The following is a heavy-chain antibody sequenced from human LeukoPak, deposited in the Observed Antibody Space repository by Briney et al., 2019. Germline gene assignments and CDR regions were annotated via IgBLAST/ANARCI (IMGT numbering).Heavy chain of an antibody. D-gene: IGHD6-13*01. CDR3: AREWQQQLGGQVGFDP. CDR2: IYTSGST. Sequence: PSETLSLTCTVSGGSISSGSYYWSWIRQPAGKGLEWIGRIYTSGSTNYNPSLKSRVTISVDTSKNQFSLKLSSVTAADTAVYYCAREWQQQLGGQVGFDPWGQGTLVTVSS. J-gene: IGHJ5*02. V-gene: IGHV4-61*02. CDR1: GGSISSGSYY.